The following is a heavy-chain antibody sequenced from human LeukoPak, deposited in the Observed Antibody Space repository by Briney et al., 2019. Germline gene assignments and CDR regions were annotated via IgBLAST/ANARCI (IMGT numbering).Heavy chain of an antibody. CDR2: INPSGGST. V-gene: IGHV1-46*01. CDR1: GYTFTSYY. D-gene: IGHD1-26*01. J-gene: IGHJ4*02. Sequence: ASVKVSCKASGYTFTSYYMHWVRQAPGQGLEWMGIINPSGGSTSYAQKFQGRVTMTRDMSTSTVYMELSGLRSDDTAVYYCARGVGANPLRYWGQGTLVTVSS. CDR3: ARGVGANPLRY.